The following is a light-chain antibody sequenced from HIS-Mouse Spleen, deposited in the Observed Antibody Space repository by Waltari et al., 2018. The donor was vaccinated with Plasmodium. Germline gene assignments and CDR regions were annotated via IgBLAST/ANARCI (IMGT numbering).Light chain of an antibody. CDR1: SSDVGAYNY. V-gene: IGLV2-8*01. J-gene: IGLJ2*01. Sequence: QSALTPPPSASGSPGQSVTIPCPGPSSDVGAYNYISWYQQHPGKAPKLMIYEVSKRPSGVPDRFSGSKSGNTASLTVSGLQAEDEADYYCSSYAGSNNLVFGGGTKLTVL. CDR2: EVS. CDR3: SSYAGSNNLV.